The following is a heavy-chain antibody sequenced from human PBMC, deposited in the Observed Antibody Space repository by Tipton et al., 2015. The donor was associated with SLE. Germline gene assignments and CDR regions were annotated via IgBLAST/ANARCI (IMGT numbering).Heavy chain of an antibody. CDR1: GGFIRSYY. D-gene: IGHD2-2*01. CDR2: IYYSGST. V-gene: IGHV4-59*01. Sequence: TLSLTCTVSGGFIRSYYWSWIRQPPGKGLEWIGYIYYSGSTNYNPSLKSRVTISVDTSKNQFSLKLSSVTAADTAVYYCARGYQLPLGPYYYYYMDVWGKGTTVTVSS. J-gene: IGHJ6*03. CDR3: ARGYQLPLGPYYYYYMDV.